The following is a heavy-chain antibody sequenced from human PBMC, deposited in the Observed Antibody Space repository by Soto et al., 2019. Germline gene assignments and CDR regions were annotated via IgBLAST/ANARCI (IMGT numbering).Heavy chain of an antibody. D-gene: IGHD5-18*01. CDR1: GGSFSSYA. J-gene: IGHJ2*01. CDR3: ARDGIVDTTRHWYFDL. V-gene: IGHV1-69*12. Sequence: QVQLVQSGAEVKKPGSSVKVSCKASGGSFSSYAFSWVRQAPGQGLEWMGGIIPIFGTANFAQKFQGRVTITADESTSTAYMELSSLRSEDTAVYYCARDGIVDTTRHWYFDLWGRGTLVTVSS. CDR2: IIPIFGTA.